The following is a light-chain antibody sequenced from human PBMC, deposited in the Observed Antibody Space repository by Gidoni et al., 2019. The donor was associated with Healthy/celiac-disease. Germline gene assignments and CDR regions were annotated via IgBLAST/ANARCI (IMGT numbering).Light chain of an antibody. V-gene: IGLV3-19*01. CDR3: NSRDSSGNHLV. CDR1: SLRSYY. CDR2: GKN. J-gene: IGLJ2*01. Sequence: SSELTQDPAVSVALGQPVRITCQGDSLRSYYASWYQQKPGQAHVLVIYGKNNRPSGIPDRFSGSSSGNTASLTITGAQAEDEADYYCNSRDSSGNHLVFGGGTKLTVL.